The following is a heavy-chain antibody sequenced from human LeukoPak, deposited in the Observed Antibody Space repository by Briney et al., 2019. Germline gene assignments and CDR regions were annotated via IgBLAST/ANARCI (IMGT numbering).Heavy chain of an antibody. CDR2: IRDSGDRK. CDR1: GFTFSSYG. D-gene: IGHD1-1*01. J-gene: IGHJ4*02. CDR3: AKDKHIGAGTNYFDY. V-gene: IGHV3-23*01. Sequence: GGSLRLSCAASGFTFSSYGMSWVRQAPGKGLEWVAHIRDSGDRKNYADSVKGRFTISRDNSKNTLNLHMNSLRVEDTALYYCAKDKHIGAGTNYFDYWGQGTLVTVSS.